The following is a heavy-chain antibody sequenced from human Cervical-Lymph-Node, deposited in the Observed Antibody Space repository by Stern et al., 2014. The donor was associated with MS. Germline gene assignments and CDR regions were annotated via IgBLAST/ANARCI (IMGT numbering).Heavy chain of an antibody. Sequence: QLQLQESGPGLVKPSETLSLTCTVSGGSIHSYYWNWIRQPPGKGLEWIGYIYYSGSTNYNPSLKSRVTISVDTSKNHLSLRLSSVTAADTAVYYCAREIYGGNSRHFDYWGQGTLVTVSS. CDR1: GGSIHSYY. V-gene: IGHV4-59*01. J-gene: IGHJ4*02. CDR3: AREIYGGNSRHFDY. CDR2: IYYSGST. D-gene: IGHD4-23*01.